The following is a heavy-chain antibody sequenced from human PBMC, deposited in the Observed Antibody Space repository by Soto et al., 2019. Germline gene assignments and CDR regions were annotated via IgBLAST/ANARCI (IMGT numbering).Heavy chain of an antibody. CDR1: GFTFSSYA. J-gene: IGHJ4*02. D-gene: IGHD3-3*01. CDR2: ISGSGGNT. CDR3: GKDGGGGDVFWSGLGSNFDY. V-gene: IGHV3-23*01. Sequence: VQLLESGGGLVQPGGSLRLSCAASGFTFSSYAMSWVRQAPGKGLEWVSAISGSGGNTYYADSVKGRFTISRDNSKNTLNRQMNGLGAEDRAVYYCGKDGGGGDVFWSGLGSNFDYWGQGTLVTVSS.